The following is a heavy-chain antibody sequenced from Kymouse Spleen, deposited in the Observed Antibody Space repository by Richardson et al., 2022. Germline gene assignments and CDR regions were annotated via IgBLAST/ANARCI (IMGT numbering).Heavy chain of an antibody. CDR2: ISWNSGSI. Sequence: EVQLVESGGGLVQPGRSLRLSCAASGFTFDDYAMHWVRQAPGKGLEWVSGISWNSGSIGYADSVKGRFTISRDNAKNSLYLQMNSLRAEDTALYYCAKDMGWNYGYYYGMDVWGQGTTVTVSS. J-gene: IGHJ6*02. CDR1: GFTFDDYA. V-gene: IGHV3-9*01. CDR3: AKDMGWNYGYYYGMDV. D-gene: IGHD1-7*01.